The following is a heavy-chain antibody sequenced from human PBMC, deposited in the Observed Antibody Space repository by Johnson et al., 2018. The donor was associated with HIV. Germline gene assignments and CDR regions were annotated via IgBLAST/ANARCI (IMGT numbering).Heavy chain of an antibody. D-gene: IGHD4-17*01. V-gene: IGHV3-30-3*01. Sequence: QVYLVESGGGVVQPGRSLRLSCAASGFTFSSYAMHWVRQAPGKGLEWVAVISYDGSNKYYADSVKGRFTISRDNSKKTLYLQMNSLRSEDTALYYCARDNASGDYSPTDAFDIWGQGTMVTVSS. J-gene: IGHJ3*02. CDR3: ARDNASGDYSPTDAFDI. CDR2: ISYDGSNK. CDR1: GFTFSSYA.